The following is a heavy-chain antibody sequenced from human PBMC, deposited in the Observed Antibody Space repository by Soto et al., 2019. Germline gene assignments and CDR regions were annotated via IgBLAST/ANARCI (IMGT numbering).Heavy chain of an antibody. CDR3: ARGSLGGSYYAYDY. J-gene: IGHJ4*02. CDR2: IIPIFGTA. Sequence: RASVKVSCKASGGTFSSYAISWVRQAPGQGLEWMGGIIPIFGTANYAQKFQGRVTITADESTSTAYMELSSLRSEDTAVYYCARGSLGGSYYAYDYWGQGTLVTVSS. CDR1: GGTFSSYA. V-gene: IGHV1-69*13. D-gene: IGHD1-26*01.